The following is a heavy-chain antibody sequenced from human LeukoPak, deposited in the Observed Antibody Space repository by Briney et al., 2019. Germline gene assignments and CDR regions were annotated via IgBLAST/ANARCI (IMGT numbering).Heavy chain of an antibody. CDR1: GITFSNYW. J-gene: IGHJ6*02. V-gene: IGHV3-74*01. CDR2: INSDGNST. CDR3: ARDRYYGMDV. Sequence: GGSLRLYCAASGITFSNYWMHWVRQAPGKGLVWVSRINSDGNSTRYTDSGKGRFTLSRDKAKNTLCLQMNRLRAEDTAVYYFARDRYYGMDVWGQGTTVTVSS.